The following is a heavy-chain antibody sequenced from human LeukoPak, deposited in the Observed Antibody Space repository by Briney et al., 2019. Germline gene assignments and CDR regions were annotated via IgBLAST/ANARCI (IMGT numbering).Heavy chain of an antibody. CDR2: ISYSGST. Sequence: SETLSLTCTVSGGSITSYYWSWIRQPPGKGLEWIGYISYSGSTNYNPSLKSRVTISVDTSKNQFSLKLRSVTAADTALYYCARHGGYSNGYARYFDYWGQGTLVTVSP. J-gene: IGHJ4*02. CDR1: GGSITSYY. D-gene: IGHD5-18*01. V-gene: IGHV4-59*08. CDR3: ARHGGYSNGYARYFDY.